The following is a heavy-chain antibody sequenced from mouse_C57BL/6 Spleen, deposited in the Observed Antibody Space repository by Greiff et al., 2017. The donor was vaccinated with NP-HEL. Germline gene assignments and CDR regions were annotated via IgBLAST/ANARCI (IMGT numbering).Heavy chain of an antibody. CDR2: IDPETGGT. V-gene: IGHV1-15*01. Sequence: VQLQQSGAELVRPGASVTLSCKASGYTFTDYEMHWVKQTPVHGLEWIGAIDPETGGTAYNQKFKGKAILTADKSSSTAYMELRSLTSEDSAVYYCTRGLRRSYYFDYWGQGTTLTVSS. J-gene: IGHJ2*01. D-gene: IGHD2-4*01. CDR3: TRGLRRSYYFDY. CDR1: GYTFTDYE.